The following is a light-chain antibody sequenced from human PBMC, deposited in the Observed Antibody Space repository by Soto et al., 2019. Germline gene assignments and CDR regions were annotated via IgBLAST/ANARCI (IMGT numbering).Light chain of an antibody. CDR2: PAS. V-gene: IGKV1-5*03. J-gene: IGKJ1*01. Sequence: DIQVSQCPSTVYASVGDRGTISCRASQTVRTYLAWYQQKPGKAPNLLIFPASTLESGVPSRFSGSGSGTESTLTISSLQPDDVATYYSQPYSSLWTFGQGTKVDIK. CDR1: QTVRTY. CDR3: QPYSSLWT.